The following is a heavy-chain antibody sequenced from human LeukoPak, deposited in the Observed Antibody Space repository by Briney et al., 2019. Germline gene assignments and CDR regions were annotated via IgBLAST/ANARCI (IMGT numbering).Heavy chain of an antibody. CDR1: GFTFDDYT. CDR3: AKGPPYYYGSGSYYNYSDY. CDR2: ISWDGGST. V-gene: IGHV3-43*01. D-gene: IGHD3-10*01. Sequence: PGGSLRLSCAASGFTFDDYTIHWVRQAPGKGLKWVSLISWDGGSTYYADSVKGRFTISRDNSKNSLYLQMNSLRTEDTALYYCAKGPPYYYGSGSYYNYSDYWGQGTLVTVSS. J-gene: IGHJ4*02.